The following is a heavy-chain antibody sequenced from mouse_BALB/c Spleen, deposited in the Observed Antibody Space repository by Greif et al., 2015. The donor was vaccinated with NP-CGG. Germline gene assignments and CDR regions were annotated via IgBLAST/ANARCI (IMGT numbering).Heavy chain of an antibody. CDR1: GFAFSSYD. V-gene: IGHV5-9*02. CDR2: ISSGGSYT. D-gene: IGHD2-4*01. J-gene: IGHJ3*01. Sequence: EVQLVESGGGLVKPGGSLKLSCAASGFAFSSYDMSWVRQTPEKRLEWAATISSGGSYTYHPDSVKGRFTISRDNARNTLYLQMSSLRSEDTALYYSARPSYDYDGFAYWGQGTLVTVSA. CDR3: ARPSYDYDGFAY.